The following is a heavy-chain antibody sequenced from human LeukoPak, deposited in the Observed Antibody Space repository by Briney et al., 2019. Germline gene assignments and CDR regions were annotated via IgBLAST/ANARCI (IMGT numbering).Heavy chain of an antibody. D-gene: IGHD4-17*01. J-gene: IGHJ4*02. CDR1: GFTFAGYA. Sequence: GGSLRLSCAASGFTFAGYATNWVRQAPGKGLEWISVVSGTGESKYYADSVKGRFTISRDNSKNTLFLQMNSLKAEDTAVYYCARDREGYGDFGDYWGQGTLVTVS. V-gene: IGHV3-23*01. CDR3: ARDREGYGDFGDY. CDR2: VSGTGESK.